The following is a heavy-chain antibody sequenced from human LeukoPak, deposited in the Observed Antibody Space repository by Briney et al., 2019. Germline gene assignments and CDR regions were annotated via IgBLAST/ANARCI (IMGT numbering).Heavy chain of an antibody. CDR3: ARIHGADAFDI. CDR2: IKQDGSEK. CDR1: GFTFSSYW. V-gene: IGHV3-7*03. D-gene: IGHD4-17*01. Sequence: PGGSLRLSCAASGFTFSSYWMSWVRQAPGKGLEWVANIKQDGSEKYYVDSVKGRFTTSRDNAKNSLYLQMNSLRAEDTAVYYCARIHGADAFDIWGQGTMVTVSS. J-gene: IGHJ3*02.